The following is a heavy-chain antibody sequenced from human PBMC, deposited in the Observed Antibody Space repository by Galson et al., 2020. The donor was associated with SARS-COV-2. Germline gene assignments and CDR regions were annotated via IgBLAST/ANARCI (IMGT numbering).Heavy chain of an antibody. Sequence: ETSETLSLTCTVPGGTISSGGYYWSWIRQHPGKGLEWIGYIYYSRSTYYNPSLKSRVTISVATSKNQFSLKLSSVTTADTAVYYCARARIVVVINAFDMWGEGTMVTVSS. J-gene: IGHJ3*02. CDR3: ARARIVVVINAFDM. V-gene: IGHV4-31*03. D-gene: IGHD3-22*01. CDR2: IYYSRST. CDR1: GGTISSGGYY.